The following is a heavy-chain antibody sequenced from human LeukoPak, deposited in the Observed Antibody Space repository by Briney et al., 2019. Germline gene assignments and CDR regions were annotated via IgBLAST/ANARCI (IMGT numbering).Heavy chain of an antibody. CDR3: ARPDYDTSGYYAAFDI. V-gene: IGHV5-51*01. CDR2: IYPGDSDT. CDR1: GYSFTTYW. D-gene: IGHD3-22*01. J-gene: IGHJ3*02. Sequence: GESLKISCKGSGYSFTTYWIAWVRQMPGEGLEWMGIIYPGDSDTRYSPSFQGQVTISADKSISTAYLQWSSLKASDTAMYYCARPDYDTSGYYAAFDIWGQGTMVTVSS.